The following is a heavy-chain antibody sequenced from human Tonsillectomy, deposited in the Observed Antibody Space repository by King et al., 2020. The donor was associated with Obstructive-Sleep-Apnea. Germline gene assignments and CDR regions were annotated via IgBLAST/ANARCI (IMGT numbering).Heavy chain of an antibody. CDR1: GYTFTGYY. CDR2: INPNSGGT. Sequence: QLVQSGAEVKKPGASVKVSCKASGYTFTGYYIHWVRQAPGHGLEWMGWINPNSGGTNYAQKFQGRVTMTRDTSISTAYMELSRLRSDDTAVYYCATVAVASATYYFDYWGQGTLVTVSS. V-gene: IGHV1-2*02. J-gene: IGHJ4*02. D-gene: IGHD3-10*01. CDR3: ATVAVASATYYFDY.